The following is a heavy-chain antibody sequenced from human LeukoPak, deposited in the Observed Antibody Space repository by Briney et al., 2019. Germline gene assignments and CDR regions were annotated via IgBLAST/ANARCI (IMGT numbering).Heavy chain of an antibody. D-gene: IGHD6-19*01. CDR1: GFTFSDTW. V-gene: IGHV3-15*01. J-gene: IGHJ4*02. CDR2: VKSKTDGGTT. CDR3: TTDVYRTSGWYPGFDY. Sequence: PGGSLRLSCAASGFTFSDTWMSWVRQAPGKGLEWVGRVKSKTDGGTTDCAAPVKGRFTISRDDSKNTLYLQMNSLKTEDTAVYYCTTDVYRTSGWYPGFDYWGQGTLVTVSS.